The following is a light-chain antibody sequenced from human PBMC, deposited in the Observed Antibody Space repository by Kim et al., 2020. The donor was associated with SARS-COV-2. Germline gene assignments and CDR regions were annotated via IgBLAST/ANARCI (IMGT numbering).Light chain of an antibody. CDR2: AAS. CDR3: QQSYGTPWT. V-gene: IGKV1-39*01. Sequence: GDRVTVTCRASQSSDTYLSWYQQKPGKAPKLLIYAASSLQSGVSSKFSGSGSGTDFTLTISSLQAEDFATYYCQQSYGTPWTFGQGTKVDIK. CDR1: QSSDTY. J-gene: IGKJ1*01.